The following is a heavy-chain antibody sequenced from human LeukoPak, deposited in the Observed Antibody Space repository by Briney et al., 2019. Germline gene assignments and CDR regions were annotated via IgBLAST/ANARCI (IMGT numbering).Heavy chain of an antibody. V-gene: IGHV3-30*02. J-gene: IGHJ4*02. D-gene: IGHD1-1*01. CDR2: IRYDGSNK. Sequence: GGSLRHSFAASGFSISNYGMHWVRQAPGKGLEWVTFIRYDGSNKYYADSVKGRFTISRDNSKNTVYLQMNSLRGEDTAVYYCARVPRSFTDTNVKFDYWEQGTLVTVSS. CDR3: ARVPRSFTDTNVKFDY. CDR1: GFSISNYG.